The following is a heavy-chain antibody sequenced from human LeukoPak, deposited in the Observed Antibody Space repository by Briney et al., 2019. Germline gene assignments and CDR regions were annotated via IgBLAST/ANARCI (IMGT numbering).Heavy chain of an antibody. CDR2: IYTSGST. D-gene: IGHD3-22*01. CDR3: ARSARYYYDSSGYYLYWYFGL. V-gene: IGHV4-4*07. Sequence: PSETLSLTCTVSGGSVSSYYWSWIRQPAGKGLEWIGRIYTSGSTNYNPSLKSRVTMSVDTSKNQFSLKLSSVTAADTAVYYCARSARYYYDSSGYYLYWYFGLWGRGTLVTVSS. J-gene: IGHJ2*01. CDR1: GGSVSSYY.